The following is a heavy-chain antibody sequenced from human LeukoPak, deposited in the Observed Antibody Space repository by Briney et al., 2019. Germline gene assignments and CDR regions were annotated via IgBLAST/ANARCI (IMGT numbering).Heavy chain of an antibody. V-gene: IGHV1-69*13. Sequence: SVKVSCKASGGTFTNYAISWVRQAPGQGLEWMGGIIPLFGTANYAQKFQGRVTITADESTSTAYMEMSSLRSEDTAVYYCARDSSEFRSLIPHWGQGTLVTVSS. CDR2: IIPLFGTA. J-gene: IGHJ1*01. CDR3: ARDSSEFRSLIPH. CDR1: GGTFTNYA. D-gene: IGHD2-21*01.